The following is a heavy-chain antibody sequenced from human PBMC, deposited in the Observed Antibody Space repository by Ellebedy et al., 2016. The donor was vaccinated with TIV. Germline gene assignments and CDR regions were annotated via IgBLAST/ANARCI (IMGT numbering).Heavy chain of an antibody. J-gene: IGHJ4*02. CDR3: TRSSFGYFEF. V-gene: IGHV1-18*01. CDR1: GYSFTSYG. D-gene: IGHD3-10*01. Sequence: ASVKVSCKASGYSFTSYGITWVRLAPGQGLEWMGWINTRNGNTNYADKIQGRVTLTTNTSTKTAYMELRSLRSDDTAVYYCTRSSFGYFEFWGQGTLVTVSS. CDR2: INTRNGNT.